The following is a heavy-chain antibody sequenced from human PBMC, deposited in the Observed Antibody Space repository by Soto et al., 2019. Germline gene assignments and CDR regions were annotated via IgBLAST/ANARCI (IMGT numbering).Heavy chain of an antibody. J-gene: IGHJ6*02. CDR3: ATPSIAARPKGGYYYLDV. V-gene: IGHV1-69*13. CDR2: IITISGVRP. D-gene: IGHD6-6*01. CDR1: GGTFRNSA. Sequence: ASVKVSCKASGGTFRNSAVSWARQAPGQGLEWMGGIITISGVRPNYAQKFQGRVTITADESTNTAFLELSSLRSDDTAVYYCATPSIAARPKGGYYYLDVWGQGTTVTVSS.